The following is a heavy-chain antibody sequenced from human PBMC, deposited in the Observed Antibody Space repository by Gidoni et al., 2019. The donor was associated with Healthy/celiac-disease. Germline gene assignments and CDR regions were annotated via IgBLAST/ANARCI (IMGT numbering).Heavy chain of an antibody. CDR3: ATHSGYLLNPYYYGMDV. V-gene: IGHV1-46*01. Sequence: QVQLVQSGAEVKKPGASVKVSCKASGYTFTSYYMHWVRQAPGQGLEWMGIINPSGGSTSYAQKFQGRVTMTRDTSTSTVYMELSSLRSEDTAVYYCATHSGYLLNPYYYGMDVWGQGTTVTVSS. D-gene: IGHD5-12*01. CDR2: INPSGGST. CDR1: GYTFTSYY. J-gene: IGHJ6*02.